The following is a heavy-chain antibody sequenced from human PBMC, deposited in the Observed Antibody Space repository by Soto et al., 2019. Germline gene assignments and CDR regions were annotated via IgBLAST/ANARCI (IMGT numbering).Heavy chain of an antibody. Sequence: QVQLVKSGRGVVQPGRSLRLSCAASGFSFSTYAMHWVRQAPGKGLEWVAVISYDGSNKYYADSVKGRFTISRDNSKNTLYLQMNSLRAEDTAVYYGARAKDGDSRFDPWGQGTLVTVSS. CDR1: GFSFSTYA. V-gene: IGHV3-30-3*01. CDR2: ISYDGSNK. D-gene: IGHD4-4*01. CDR3: ARAKDGDSRFDP. J-gene: IGHJ5*02.